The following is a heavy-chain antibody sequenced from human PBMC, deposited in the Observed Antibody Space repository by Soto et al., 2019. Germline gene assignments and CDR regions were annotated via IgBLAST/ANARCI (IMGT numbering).Heavy chain of an antibody. CDR3: VPFLRGHGFLEWLP. CDR2: IIPIFGTA. V-gene: IGHV1-69*06. D-gene: IGHD3-3*01. Sequence: SVKVSCKASGGTFSSYAISWVRQAPGQGLEWMGGIIPIFGTANYAQKFQGRVTITADTSTSTVYMELSSLRSEDTAVYYCVPFLRGHGFLEWLPWGQGTLVTVSS. CDR1: GGTFSSYA. J-gene: IGHJ4*02.